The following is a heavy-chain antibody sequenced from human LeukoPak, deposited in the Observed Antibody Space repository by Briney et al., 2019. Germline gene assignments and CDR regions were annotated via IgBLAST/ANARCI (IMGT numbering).Heavy chain of an antibody. D-gene: IGHD5-24*01. CDR3: ASCRDGYNYYFDY. Sequence: GGSPRLSCAASGFTFSSYAMHWVRQAPGKGLEWVAVISYDGSNKYYADSVKGRFTISRDNSKNTLYLQMNSLRAEDTAVYYCASCRDGYNYYFDYWAREPWSPSPQ. V-gene: IGHV3-30-3*01. CDR1: GFTFSSYA. CDR2: ISYDGSNK. J-gene: IGHJ4*02.